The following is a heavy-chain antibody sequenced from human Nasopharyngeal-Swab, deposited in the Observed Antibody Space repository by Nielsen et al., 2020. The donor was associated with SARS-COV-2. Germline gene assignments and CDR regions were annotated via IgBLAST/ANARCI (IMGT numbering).Heavy chain of an antibody. CDR1: GLTVSSNY. Sequence: GGSLRLSCAVSGLTVSSNYMSWVRQAPGKGLEWVSVIYGGDSTYYADSVRGRFTVTRHISENTLYLQMNSLRAEDTAVYYCASSPSRGWYEYHLDNWGQGTLVTVSS. CDR2: IYGGDST. V-gene: IGHV3-53*04. CDR3: ASSPSRGWYEYHLDN. D-gene: IGHD6-19*01. J-gene: IGHJ4*02.